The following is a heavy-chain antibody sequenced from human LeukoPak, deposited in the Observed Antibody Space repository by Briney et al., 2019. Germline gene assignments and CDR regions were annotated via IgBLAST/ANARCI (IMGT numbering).Heavy chain of an antibody. Sequence: GGSLRLSCAASGFTFSSYSMSWVRQAPGKGLEWVSATSGSGGSTYYTDSVKGRFTISKDNSKNTLYLQMNGLRAEDTAVYYCARGYKIQLWFGGQGTLVTVSS. CDR3: ARGYKIQLWF. V-gene: IGHV3-23*01. CDR1: GFTFSSYS. CDR2: TSGSGGST. D-gene: IGHD5-18*01. J-gene: IGHJ4*02.